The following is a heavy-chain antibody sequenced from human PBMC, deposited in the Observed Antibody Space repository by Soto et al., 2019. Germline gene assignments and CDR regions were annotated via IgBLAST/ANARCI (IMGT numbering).Heavy chain of an antibody. D-gene: IGHD1-26*01. Sequence: EVQLVESGGGLVKPGGSLRLSCAASGFTFSSYSMSWVRQAPGKGLEWVSSISSSSSYIYYADSVKGRFTISRDNAKNSLYLQMNSLRAEDTAVYYCARDRSPYGMDVWGQGTTVTVSS. V-gene: IGHV3-21*01. CDR2: ISSSSSYI. CDR1: GFTFSSYS. CDR3: ARDRSPYGMDV. J-gene: IGHJ6*02.